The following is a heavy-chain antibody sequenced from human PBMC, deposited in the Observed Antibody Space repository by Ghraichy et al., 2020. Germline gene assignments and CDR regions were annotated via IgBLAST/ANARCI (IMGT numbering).Heavy chain of an antibody. CDR3: AKEVSSGWYPSL. Sequence: GGSLRLSCAASGFTFDDYAMHWVRQAPGKGLEWVSGISWNSGSIGYADSVKGRFTISRDNAKNSLYLQMNSLRAEDTALYYCAKEVSSGWYPSLWGQGTLVTVSS. CDR2: ISWNSGSI. V-gene: IGHV3-9*01. J-gene: IGHJ4*02. D-gene: IGHD6-19*01. CDR1: GFTFDDYA.